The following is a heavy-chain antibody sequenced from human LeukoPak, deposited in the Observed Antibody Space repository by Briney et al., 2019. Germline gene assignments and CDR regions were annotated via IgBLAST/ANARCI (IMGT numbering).Heavy chain of an antibody. CDR1: GFTFSSYG. CDR2: IWSDGSNK. V-gene: IGHV3-33*01. J-gene: IGHJ6*02. D-gene: IGHD2-2*01. CDR3: ARDPYCGSTSCWVDGMDV. Sequence: PGASLRLSCAASGFTFSSYGMHWVRQAPGQGLEWVAVIWSDGSNKYYADSVKGRFTISRDNSKNTLYLQMNSLRAEDTAVYYCARDPYCGSTSCWVDGMDVWGQGTTVTVSS.